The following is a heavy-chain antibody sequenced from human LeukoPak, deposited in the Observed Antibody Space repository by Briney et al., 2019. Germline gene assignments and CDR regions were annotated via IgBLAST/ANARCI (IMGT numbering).Heavy chain of an antibody. Sequence: SETLSLTCTVSGGSISDYYWNWIRQPPGKGLEWIGYIYYSGSTTYNPSLKSRVTMSVDTAKNQFSLKLRPVTAADTAVYFCARGDFCSKSNCYLRPMDVWGKGTTVTVSS. CDR2: IYYSGST. D-gene: IGHD3-3*01. CDR1: GGSISDYY. V-gene: IGHV4-59*01. CDR3: ARGDFCSKSNCYLRPMDV. J-gene: IGHJ6*03.